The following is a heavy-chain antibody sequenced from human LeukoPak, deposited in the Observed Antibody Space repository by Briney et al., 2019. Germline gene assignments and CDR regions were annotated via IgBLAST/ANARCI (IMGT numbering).Heavy chain of an antibody. V-gene: IGHV1-69*05. CDR2: IIPIFGTA. J-gene: IGHJ5*02. CDR3: ASLRTGTNNWFDP. D-gene: IGHD1-1*01. CDR1: GYTFTSYA. Sequence: ASVKVSCKASGYTFTSYAISWVRQAPGQGLEWMGGIIPIFGTANYAQKFQGRVTITTDESTSTAYMELSSLRSEDTAVYYCASLRTGTNNWFDPWGQGTLVTVSS.